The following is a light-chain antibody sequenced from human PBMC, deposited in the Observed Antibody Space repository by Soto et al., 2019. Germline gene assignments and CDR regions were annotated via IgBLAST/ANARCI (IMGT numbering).Light chain of an antibody. J-gene: IGKJ1*01. CDR1: QSIIIY. CDR2: AAS. Sequence: IHMTDSPASLSASVLYRVTITFLAIQSIIIYLNWYQQKPGKAPKLLIYAASSLQSGVPSRFSGSGSGTEFTLTISSLQPDDFATYYCQHYNSYSEAFGQGTKV. CDR3: QHYNSYSEA. V-gene: IGKV1-39*01.